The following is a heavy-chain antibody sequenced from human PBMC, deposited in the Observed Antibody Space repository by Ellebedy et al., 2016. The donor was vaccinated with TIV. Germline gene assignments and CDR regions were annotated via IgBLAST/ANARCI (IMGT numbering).Heavy chain of an antibody. Sequence: MPSETLSLTCTVSGGSISSSSYYWGWIRQPPGKGLEWIGSIHYSGSTYYNPSLKSRVTISVDTSKNQLSLKLSSVTAADTAVYYCARHPKRNWNYPHYFDYWGQGTLVTVSS. V-gene: IGHV4-39*01. D-gene: IGHD1-7*01. CDR3: ARHPKRNWNYPHYFDY. CDR1: GGSISSSSYY. J-gene: IGHJ4*02. CDR2: IHYSGST.